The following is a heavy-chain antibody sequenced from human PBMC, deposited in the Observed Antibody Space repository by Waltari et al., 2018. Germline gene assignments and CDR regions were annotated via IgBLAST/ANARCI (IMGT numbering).Heavy chain of an antibody. D-gene: IGHD5-18*01. CDR2: INWNGGST. J-gene: IGHJ4*02. V-gene: IGHV3-20*04. CDR3: ARDVGGDTAMVTAYFDY. CDR1: GFTFDDYG. Sequence: EVQLVESGGGVVRPGGSLRLSCAASGFTFDDYGMSWVRPAPGKGLGWVSGINWNGGSTGYADSVKGRFTISRDNAKNSLYLQMNSLRAEDTALYYCARDVGGDTAMVTAYFDYWGQGTLVTVSS.